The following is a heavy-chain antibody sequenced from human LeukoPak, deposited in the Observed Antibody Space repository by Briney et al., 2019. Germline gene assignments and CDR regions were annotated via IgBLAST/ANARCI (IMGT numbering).Heavy chain of an antibody. CDR3: TRPDYGDYDY. D-gene: IGHD4-17*01. J-gene: IGHJ4*02. CDR2: IRNKANSYET. CDR1: GFTFSGSA. Sequence: GGSLRLSCAASGFTFSGSAMHWVRQASGKGLEWVGRIRNKANSYETAYAASVKGRFTISRDDSKNTAYLQMNSLKTEDTAVYYCTRPDYGDYDYWGQGTLVTVSP. V-gene: IGHV3-73*01.